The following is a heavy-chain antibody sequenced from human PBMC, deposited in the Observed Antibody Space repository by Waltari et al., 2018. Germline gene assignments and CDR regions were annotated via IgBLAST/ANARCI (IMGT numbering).Heavy chain of an antibody. CDR1: GFTFTTYG. V-gene: IGHV3-33*08. Sequence: QVQLVESGGGVVQTGRSQKLACAASGFTFTTYGFHWVRQAPGKGLEWVAAMWSEGSQKDYADSVKGRFTISRDNSKNTLYLQMDSLGAEDTAVYYCARDSGAHLYFYAMDVWGQGTTVTVSS. CDR2: MWSEGSQK. J-gene: IGHJ6*02. D-gene: IGHD1-26*01. CDR3: ARDSGAHLYFYAMDV.